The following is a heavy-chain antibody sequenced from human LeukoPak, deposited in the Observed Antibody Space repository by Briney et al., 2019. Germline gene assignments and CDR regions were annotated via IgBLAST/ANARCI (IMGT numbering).Heavy chain of an antibody. CDR1: EFIFSKYW. D-gene: IGHD4-17*01. Sequence: GGSLRLSCAASEFIFSKYWMSWRRQAPEKGLEWVARINQDGTEKYSVDSVKGRFTISRDNAKNSLYLQITHVKAEDTAVYYCARTSVNSLWDDAFDIWGEGTMVTVSP. CDR2: INQDGTEK. J-gene: IGHJ3*02. CDR3: ARTSVNSLWDDAFDI. V-gene: IGHV3-7*05.